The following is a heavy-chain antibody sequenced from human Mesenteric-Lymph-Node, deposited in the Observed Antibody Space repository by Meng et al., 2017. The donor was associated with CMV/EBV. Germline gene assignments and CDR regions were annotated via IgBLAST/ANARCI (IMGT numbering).Heavy chain of an antibody. J-gene: IGHJ5*02. CDR3: ARDHSPYSGGNWFDP. V-gene: IGHV4-39*07. CDR2: IYYSGST. CDR1: GGSISSSSYY. D-gene: IGHD2-15*01. Sequence: GSLRLSCTVSGGSISSSSYYWGWIRQPPGKGLEWIGSIYYSGSTYYNPSLKSRVTISVDTSKNQFSLKLSSVTAADTAVYYCARDHSPYSGGNWFDPWGQGTLVTVSS.